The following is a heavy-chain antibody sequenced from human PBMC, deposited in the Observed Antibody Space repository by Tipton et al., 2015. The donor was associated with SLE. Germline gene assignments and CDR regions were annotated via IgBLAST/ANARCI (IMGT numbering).Heavy chain of an antibody. CDR3: ASSALGGNDYDSTGYYYGIDY. CDR1: GGSFSGYY. D-gene: IGHD3-22*01. Sequence: TLSLTCAVYGGSFSGYYWSWIRQPPGKGLEWIGEINHSGSTNYNPSLKSRVTISIDTSKNQFSLELRAVTAADTAVYYCASSALGGNDYDSTGYYYGIDYWGQGTLVTVSS. CDR2: INHSGST. V-gene: IGHV4-34*01. J-gene: IGHJ4*02.